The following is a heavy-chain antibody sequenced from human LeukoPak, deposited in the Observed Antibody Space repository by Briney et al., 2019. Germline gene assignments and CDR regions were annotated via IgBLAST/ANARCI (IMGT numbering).Heavy chain of an antibody. D-gene: IGHD3-10*01. J-gene: IGHJ4*02. CDR1: GYTFTSYD. Sequence: ASVKVSCKASGYTFTSYDINWVRQATGQGLEWMGWVNPNSGHTGFAQKFQGRVSMTTNTSISTAYMEVRSLKSEDTAVYYCAKMTLVYYGSGSYEDYWGQGTLVTVSS. CDR2: VNPNSGHT. CDR3: AKMTLVYYGSGSYEDY. V-gene: IGHV1-8*01.